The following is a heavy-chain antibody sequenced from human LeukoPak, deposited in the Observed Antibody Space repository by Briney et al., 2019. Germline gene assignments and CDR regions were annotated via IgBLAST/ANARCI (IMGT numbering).Heavy chain of an antibody. CDR1: GITFCNAC. Sequence: GGSLRLSCAASGITFCNACMSWVRQAPGKGLECLGRIKTKTDGGTTDYAAPVKGRFTISRDDSKNTLFLQMNSLKIEDTAVYYCTTSWGRSAFVFWGQGTKVTVSS. V-gene: IGHV3-15*01. D-gene: IGHD2-15*01. CDR2: IKTKTDGGTT. J-gene: IGHJ3*01. CDR3: TTSWGRSAFVF.